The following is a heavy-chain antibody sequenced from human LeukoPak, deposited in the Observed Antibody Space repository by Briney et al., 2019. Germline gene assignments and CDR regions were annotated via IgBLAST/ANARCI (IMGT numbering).Heavy chain of an antibody. V-gene: IGHV1-69*05. J-gene: IGHJ4*02. CDR1: GGSFSSEA. Sequence: SVKVSCKAFGGSFSSEAISWVRQAPGQGLEWMGGIIPIFGTANYAQKFQGRVTITTDESTSTAYMEVSSLRSEDTAVYYCGRKAGDCGGGSCYSIDYWGQGTLDTVSS. CDR3: GRKAGDCGGGSCYSIDY. D-gene: IGHD2-15*01. CDR2: IIPIFGTA.